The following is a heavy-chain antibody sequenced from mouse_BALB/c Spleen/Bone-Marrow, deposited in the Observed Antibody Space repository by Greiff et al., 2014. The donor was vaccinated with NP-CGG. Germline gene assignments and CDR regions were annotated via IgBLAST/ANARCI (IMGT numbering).Heavy chain of an antibody. J-gene: IGHJ3*01. CDR2: IDPANGNT. D-gene: IGHD2-14*01. CDR3: TTYYRYDRRFAY. V-gene: IGHV14-3*02. CDR1: GFNIKDTY. Sequence: VQLQQSGAELVKPGASVKLSCTASGFNIKDTYMHWVKQRPEQGLEWIGRIDPANGNTKYDPKFQGKATITADTSSNTAYLQLSSLTSEDTAVYYCTTYYRYDRRFAYWGQGILVTVSA.